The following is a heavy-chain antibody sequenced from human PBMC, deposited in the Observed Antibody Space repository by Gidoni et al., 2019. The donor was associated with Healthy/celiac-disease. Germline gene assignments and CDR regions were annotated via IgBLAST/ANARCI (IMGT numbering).Heavy chain of an antibody. Sequence: QVQLQQWGAGLLKPSETLSLTCAVYGGSFSGYYWSWIRQPPGKGLEWIGEINHSGSTNYNPSIKSRVTISVDTSKNQFSLKLSSVTAADTAVYYCARRVSGYYVDYWGQGTLVTVSS. J-gene: IGHJ4*02. D-gene: IGHD5-12*01. V-gene: IGHV4-34*01. CDR2: INHSGST. CDR3: ARRVSGYYVDY. CDR1: GGSFSGYY.